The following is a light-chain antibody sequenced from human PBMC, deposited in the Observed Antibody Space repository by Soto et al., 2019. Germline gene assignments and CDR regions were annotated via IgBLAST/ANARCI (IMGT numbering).Light chain of an antibody. J-gene: IGLJ7*01. V-gene: IGLV1-44*01. CDR3: ATWDDSLNAAV. Sequence: QSVLTPPPSLSGTPGPRVTISCAGSTSNIAGNTVHWYQHLPETAPKLLIYIYDQRPSGVPDRFSGSKSGTSASLAISGLQSADEPDYYCATWDDSLNAAVVGGGTQLTV. CDR2: IYD. CDR1: TSNIAGNT.